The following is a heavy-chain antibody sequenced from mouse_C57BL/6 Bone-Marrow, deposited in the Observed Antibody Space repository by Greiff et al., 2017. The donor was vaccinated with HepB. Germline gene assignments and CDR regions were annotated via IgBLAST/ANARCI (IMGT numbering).Heavy chain of an antibody. CDR1: GYSITSGYY. CDR2: ISYDGSN. V-gene: IGHV3-6*01. Sequence: EVQLQESGPGLVKPSQSLSLTCSVTGYSITSGYYWNWIRQFPGNKLEWMGYISYDGSNNYNPSLKNRISITRDTSKNQFFLKLNSVTTEDTATYYCARESNYYGSPYYFDYWGHGTTLTVSS. J-gene: IGHJ2*01. D-gene: IGHD1-1*01. CDR3: ARESNYYGSPYYFDY.